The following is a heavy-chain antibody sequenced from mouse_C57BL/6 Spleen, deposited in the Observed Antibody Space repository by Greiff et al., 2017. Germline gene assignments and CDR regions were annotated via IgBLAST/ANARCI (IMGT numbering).Heavy chain of an antibody. CDR1: GFTFSNYW. CDR2: IRLKSDNYAT. CDR3: TGAHGYYDYFDY. V-gene: IGHV6-3*01. Sequence: EVHLVESGGGLVQPGGSMKLSCVASGFTFSNYWMNWVRQSPEKGLEWVAQIRLKSDNYATHYAESVKGRFTISRDDSKSSVYLQMNNLRAEDTGIYYCTGAHGYYDYFDYWGQGTTLTVSS. D-gene: IGHD2-3*01. J-gene: IGHJ2*01.